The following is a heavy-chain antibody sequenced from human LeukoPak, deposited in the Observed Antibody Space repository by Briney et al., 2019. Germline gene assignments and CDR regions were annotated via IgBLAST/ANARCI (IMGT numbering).Heavy chain of an antibody. J-gene: IGHJ3*02. CDR1: GFPFTSYA. CDR2: VNADYSNT. CDR3: ARGSSAGAFDI. D-gene: IGHD2-2*01. V-gene: IGHV1-3*03. Sequence: ASVKVSCKASGFPFTSYAIHWVRQAPGQRLEWMGWVNADYSNTKYSQEFQGRVTMTRDMSTSTVYVELSSLRSEDTAMYYCARGSSAGAFDIWGQGTMVTVSS.